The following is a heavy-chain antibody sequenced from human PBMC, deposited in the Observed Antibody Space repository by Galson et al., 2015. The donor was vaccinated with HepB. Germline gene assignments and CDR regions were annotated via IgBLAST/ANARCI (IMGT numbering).Heavy chain of an antibody. CDR1: GFTFSSFR. Sequence: SLRLSCAASGFTFSSFRMHWVRQAPGKGLEWVAVIWYDGSNKYYADSVKGRFTISRDNSKNTLYLQMNSLRAEDTAVYYCASAVRFGGASASGGPDYWGQGTLVTVSS. CDR3: ASAVRFGGASASGGPDY. CDR2: IWYDGSNK. V-gene: IGHV3-33*01. D-gene: IGHD3-3*01. J-gene: IGHJ4*02.